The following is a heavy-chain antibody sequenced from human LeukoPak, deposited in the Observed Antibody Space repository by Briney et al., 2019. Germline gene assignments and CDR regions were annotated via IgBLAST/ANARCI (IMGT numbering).Heavy chain of an antibody. D-gene: IGHD3-3*01. V-gene: IGHV3-23*01. CDR1: GFTFSSYG. CDR3: AKDGILEWLPPMGTKSFPVWFDP. CDR2: LGPTGRST. Sequence: GGSLRLSCSVSGFTFSSYGMAWVRQAPGKGLEWVSALGPTGRSTYYADSVKGRFTISRDNSKNTLYLQMRSLRADDTAVYYCAKDGILEWLPPMGTKSFPVWFDPWGQGTLVTVSS. J-gene: IGHJ5*02.